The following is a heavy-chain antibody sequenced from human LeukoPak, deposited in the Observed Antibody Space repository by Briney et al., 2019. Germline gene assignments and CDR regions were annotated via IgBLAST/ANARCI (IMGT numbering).Heavy chain of an antibody. CDR1: GGSINSDY. V-gene: IGHV4-59*12. CDR2: MYYSGSST. J-gene: IGHJ3*02. Sequence: PSETLSLTCTVSGGSINSDYWSWVRQPPGKGLEWIGYMYYSGSSTNYNPSLKSRVTISVDRSKNQFSLKLSSVTAADTAVYYCARDGDQVESGSAFDIWGQGTMVTVSS. CDR3: ARDGDQVESGSAFDI. D-gene: IGHD5-24*01.